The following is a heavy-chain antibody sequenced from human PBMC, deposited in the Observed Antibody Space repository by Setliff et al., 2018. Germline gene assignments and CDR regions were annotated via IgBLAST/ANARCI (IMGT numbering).Heavy chain of an antibody. CDR2: LHTSGST. J-gene: IGHJ5*02. Sequence: SETLSLTCAVSGGSLNSGSYYWSWIRQSTERGQEWLGRLHTSGSTTYNPALNSRATIXXXTAPNQFSLRLTSLTAADTAVYFCARDDTILGATDHWGQGTLVTVSS. CDR3: ARDDTILGATDH. CDR1: GGSLNSGSYY. V-gene: IGHV4-61*02. D-gene: IGHD1-26*01.